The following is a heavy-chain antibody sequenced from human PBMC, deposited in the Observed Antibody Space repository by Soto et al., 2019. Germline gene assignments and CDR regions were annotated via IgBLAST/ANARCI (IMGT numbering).Heavy chain of an antibody. D-gene: IGHD6-6*01. J-gene: IGHJ4*02. V-gene: IGHV3-48*03. CDR3: AREGGRIAARPLDY. CDR1: GFTFSSYE. Sequence: EVQLVESGGGLVQPGGSLRLSCAASGFTFSSYEMNWVRQAPGKGLEWVSYISSSGSTIYYADPVKGRFTISRDNAKNSLYLQMNSLRAEDTAVYYCAREGGRIAARPLDYWGQGTLVTVSS. CDR2: ISSSGSTI.